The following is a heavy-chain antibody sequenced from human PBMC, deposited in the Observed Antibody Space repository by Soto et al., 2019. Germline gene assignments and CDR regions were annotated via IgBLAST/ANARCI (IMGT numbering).Heavy chain of an antibody. CDR3: ARKILGSTSRPNYWYFDL. V-gene: IGHV3-23*01. D-gene: IGHD2-2*01. Sequence: EVQLLESGGGFVQPGGSLRLSCAGSGFTFINYAMNWVRQAPGKGLEWVSSISGGGDAAFFPDSVRGRFTISRDNSKNTVTLQMNSLGVDDTAVYYCARKILGSTSRPNYWYFDLWGRGTPVTVSS. CDR2: ISGGGDAA. CDR1: GFTFINYA. J-gene: IGHJ2*01.